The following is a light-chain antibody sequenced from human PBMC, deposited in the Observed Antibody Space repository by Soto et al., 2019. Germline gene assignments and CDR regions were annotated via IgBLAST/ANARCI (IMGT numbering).Light chain of an antibody. J-gene: IGLJ2*01. CDR1: SSDVGGYDC. CDR3: CSYAGSYTLI. Sequence: QAALTQPRSVSGSPGQSVTISCTGTSSDVGGYDCVSWYQQHPGKAPKLMVHDVSKRPSGVPDRFSGSKSGNTASLTISGLQAEDEADYYCCSYAGSYTLIFGGGTKLTVL. CDR2: DVS. V-gene: IGLV2-11*01.